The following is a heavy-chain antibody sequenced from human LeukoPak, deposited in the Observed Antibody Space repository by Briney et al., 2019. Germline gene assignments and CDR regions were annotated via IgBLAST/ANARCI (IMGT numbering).Heavy chain of an antibody. CDR1: GFTFSSYS. V-gene: IGHV3-30-3*01. Sequence: GGSLRLSCAASGFTFSSYSMHWVRQAPGKGLEWVAVISYDGSNNYYADSVKGRFTISRDNSKNTLYLQMNSLRVEDTAVYYCAKEESVWGSYRYYFDYWGQGTLVTVSS. D-gene: IGHD3-16*02. CDR3: AKEESVWGSYRYYFDY. CDR2: ISYDGSNN. J-gene: IGHJ4*02.